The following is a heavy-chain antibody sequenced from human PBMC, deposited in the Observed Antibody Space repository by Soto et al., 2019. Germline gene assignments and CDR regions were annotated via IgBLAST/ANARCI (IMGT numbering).Heavy chain of an antibody. CDR1: GGSISSGGYS. CDR3: ARHAVHSSGFTDY. J-gene: IGHJ4*02. D-gene: IGHD6-19*01. V-gene: IGHV4-30-2*01. CDR2: IYNRGRT. Sequence: SETLSLTCAVSGGSISSGGYSWSWIRQPPGKGLEWIGYIYNRGRTNNNPSPKSRVTKSENRSNKKVSPKLSSVTAADTAVYYCARHAVHSSGFTDYWGQGTLVTVSS.